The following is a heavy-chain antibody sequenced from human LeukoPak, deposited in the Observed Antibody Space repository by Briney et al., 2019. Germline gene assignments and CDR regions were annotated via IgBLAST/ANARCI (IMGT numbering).Heavy chain of an antibody. J-gene: IGHJ4*02. CDR2: IYTGGNT. CDR3: AREGYYGSGSPPSLYFDY. V-gene: IGHV3-53*05. CDR1: GFTFDSNY. Sequence: GGSLRLSCAASGFTFDSNYLGWVRQAPGKGLEWVSTIYTGGNTYYAASVKGRFTISRDNSRSTLYLQMNSLRPEDTAIYYCAREGYYGSGSPPSLYFDYWGQGTLVTVSS. D-gene: IGHD3-10*01.